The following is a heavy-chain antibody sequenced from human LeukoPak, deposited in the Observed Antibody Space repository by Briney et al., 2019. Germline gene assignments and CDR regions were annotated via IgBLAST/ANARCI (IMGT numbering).Heavy chain of an antibody. Sequence: GGSLRLSCAASGFTFSSYAMSWARQAPGKGLEWVSAISGSGDSTYYADSVKGRFTISRDNSKNTLYLQMNSLRAEDTAVYYCAKGLSCSGGSCYESDPDAFDIWGQGTMVSVSS. J-gene: IGHJ3*02. V-gene: IGHV3-23*01. CDR1: GFTFSSYA. CDR2: ISGSGDST. D-gene: IGHD2-15*01. CDR3: AKGLSCSGGSCYESDPDAFDI.